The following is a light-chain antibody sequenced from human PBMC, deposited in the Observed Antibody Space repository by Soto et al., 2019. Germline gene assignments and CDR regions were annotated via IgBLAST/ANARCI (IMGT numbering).Light chain of an antibody. V-gene: IGKV3-15*01. Sequence: EIVLTQSPATLSMSPGERATLSCRASQSVSSNLAWYQQKPGQAPRLLIFGVSTRATGIPARFSGSGSGTEFTLTISSLQSEDFVIYYCQQSNNWPYTFGQGTRLEF. CDR3: QQSNNWPYT. CDR2: GVS. CDR1: QSVSSN. J-gene: IGKJ5*01.